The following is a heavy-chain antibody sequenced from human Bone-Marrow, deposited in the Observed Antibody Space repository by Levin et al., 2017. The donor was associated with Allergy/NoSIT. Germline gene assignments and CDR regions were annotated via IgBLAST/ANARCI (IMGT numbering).Heavy chain of an antibody. Sequence: GESLKISCAASGFTVSSNYMSWVRQAPGKGPEWVSVIYSGGSTYYADSVKGRFTISRDNSKNTLYLQMNSLRAEDTAVYYCARGWFGELLDHWGQGTLVTVSS. CDR3: ARGWFGELLDH. V-gene: IGHV3-53*01. D-gene: IGHD3-10*01. J-gene: IGHJ5*02. CDR1: GFTVSSNY. CDR2: IYSGGST.